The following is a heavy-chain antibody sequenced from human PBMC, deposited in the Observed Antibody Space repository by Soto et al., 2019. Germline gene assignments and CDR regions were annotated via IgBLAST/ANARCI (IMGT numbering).Heavy chain of an antibody. CDR1: GYTFTSTW. CDR3: ARDQSHSSAYWWLDY. D-gene: IGHD3-22*01. Sequence: ASVKVSCKASGYTFTSTWMHWVRQAPGQGLEWTGIINPYGGAATYAEKFQGRVTMTRDTSTATDYMELSSLRSEDTAMYYCARDQSHSSAYWWLDYWGQGTQVTVSS. V-gene: IGHV1-46*01. CDR2: INPYGGAA. J-gene: IGHJ4*02.